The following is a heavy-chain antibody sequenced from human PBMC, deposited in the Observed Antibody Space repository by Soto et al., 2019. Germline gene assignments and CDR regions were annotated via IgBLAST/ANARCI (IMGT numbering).Heavy chain of an antibody. CDR1: GFTFSSYA. J-gene: IGHJ3*02. D-gene: IGHD5-12*01. Sequence: EVQLLESGGRLVQPGGSLRLSCAASGFTFSSYAMAWVRQAPGKGLKWVSVISGSGGRTYSADSVKGRFTISRDDSKNTVYLQMNSLRAEDTAVYYCAKVVGYSGYRDAFDIWGQGTMVTVSS. CDR2: ISGSGGRT. V-gene: IGHV3-23*01. CDR3: AKVVGYSGYRDAFDI.